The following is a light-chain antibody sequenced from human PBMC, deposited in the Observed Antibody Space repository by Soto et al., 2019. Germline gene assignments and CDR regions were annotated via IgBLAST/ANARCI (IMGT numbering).Light chain of an antibody. CDR3: ATWDDSLKGV. Sequence: QSVLTQPPSASGTPGQRVILSCSGSSSNIGSNPVNWYQHLPGAAPKLLIYSNNQRPSGVPDRFSGSKSGTSASLAISGLQSEDEADYYCATWDDSLKGVFGGGTKLTVL. V-gene: IGLV1-44*01. CDR2: SNN. CDR1: SSNIGSNP. J-gene: IGLJ2*01.